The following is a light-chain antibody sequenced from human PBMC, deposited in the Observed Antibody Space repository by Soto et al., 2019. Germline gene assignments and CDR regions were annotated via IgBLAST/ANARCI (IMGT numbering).Light chain of an antibody. J-gene: IGLJ1*01. Sequence: QSVLNQPRSGSGSPGQSVTVSCIGTSSDVGDYNSVSWYQQHPGKAPKLMIYDVSKRPSGVPDRFSGSKSGNTASLTISGLQAEDEADYYCCSYVGGYSYVFGIGTKVNVL. CDR3: CSYVGGYSYV. V-gene: IGLV2-11*01. CDR1: SSDVGDYNS. CDR2: DVS.